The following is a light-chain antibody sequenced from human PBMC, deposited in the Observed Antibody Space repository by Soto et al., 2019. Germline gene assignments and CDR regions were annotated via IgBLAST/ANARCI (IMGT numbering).Light chain of an antibody. CDR1: SSNIGAGYD. CDR2: GNN. J-gene: IGLJ2*01. Sequence: QSVLTQPPSVSGAPGQTITISCTGSSSNIGAGYDVNWYQQLPGRAPKLLIYGNNNRPTGVPDRFSGSKSGTSVSLAITGLRGEDEADYHCQSYDSSLTNAVFGGTTQLTVL. CDR3: QSYDSSLTNAV. V-gene: IGLV1-40*01.